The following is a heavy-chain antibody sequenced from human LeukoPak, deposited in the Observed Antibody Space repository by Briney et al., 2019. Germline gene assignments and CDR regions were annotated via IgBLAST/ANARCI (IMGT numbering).Heavy chain of an antibody. CDR3: ARGARGIWFGEEGYMDV. CDR1: GFTFSRNG. V-gene: IGHV3-23*01. Sequence: PGGTLRLSCAASGFTFSRNGMTWVRQAPGKGLEWVSAISGSGGSTYYADSVKGRFTISRDNSKNTLYLQMNSLRAEDTAVYYCARGARGIWFGEEGYMDVWGKGTTVTISS. J-gene: IGHJ6*03. D-gene: IGHD3-10*01. CDR2: ISGSGGST.